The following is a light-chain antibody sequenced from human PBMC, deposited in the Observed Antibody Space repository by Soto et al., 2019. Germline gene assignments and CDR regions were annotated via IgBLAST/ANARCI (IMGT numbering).Light chain of an antibody. CDR3: SSYTTSTTVV. J-gene: IGLJ2*01. CDR2: QVS. CDR1: SSDVGGYNH. Sequence: QSVLTQPASVSGSPGQSITISCTGTSSDVGGYNHVSWYKQHPGKAPKLMMSQVSKRPSGVSDRFSGSKSGNTASPTISGLQAEDEAAYYCSSYTTSTTVVFGGGTKLTVL. V-gene: IGLV2-14*01.